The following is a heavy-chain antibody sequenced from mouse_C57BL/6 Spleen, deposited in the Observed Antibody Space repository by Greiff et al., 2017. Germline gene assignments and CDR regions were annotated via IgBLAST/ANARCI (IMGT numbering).Heavy chain of an antibody. D-gene: IGHD2-4*01. CDR1: GYTFTDYN. V-gene: IGHV1-18*01. CDR2: INPNNGGT. CDR3: ARRGVYYDYPYAMDY. J-gene: IGHJ4*01. Sequence: VQLQQSGPELVKPGASVKIPCKASGYTFTDYNMDWVKQSHGKSLEWIGDINPNNGGTIYNQKFKGKATLTVDKSSSTAYMELRSLTSEDTAVYYCARRGVYYDYPYAMDYWGQGTSVTVSS.